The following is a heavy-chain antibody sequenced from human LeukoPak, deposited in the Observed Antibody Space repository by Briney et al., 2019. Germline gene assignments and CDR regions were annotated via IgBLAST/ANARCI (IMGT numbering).Heavy chain of an antibody. CDR2: INHSGST. Sequence: SETLSLTCAVYGVSFSGYYWSWIRQPPGKGLGWIGEINHSGSTNYNPSLKSRVTISVDTSKNQFSLKLSSVTAADTAVYYCARTYSRFYYYYMDVWGKGTTVTVSS. D-gene: IGHD4-11*01. CDR3: ARTYSRFYYYYMDV. J-gene: IGHJ6*03. V-gene: IGHV4-34*01. CDR1: GVSFSGYY.